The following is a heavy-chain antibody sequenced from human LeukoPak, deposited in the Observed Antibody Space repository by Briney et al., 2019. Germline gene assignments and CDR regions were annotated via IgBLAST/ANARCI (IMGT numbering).Heavy chain of an antibody. D-gene: IGHD1-26*01. CDR2: IKQDGSEK. CDR1: EFTFSNYG. J-gene: IGHJ4*02. CDR3: ARTTDY. Sequence: GGSLRLSCAASEFTFSNYGMHWVRQAPGKGLEWVANIKQDGSEKHYVDSVKGRFTISRDNAKNSLYLQMNSLRAEDTAVYYCARTTDYWGQGTLVTVSS. V-gene: IGHV3-7*01.